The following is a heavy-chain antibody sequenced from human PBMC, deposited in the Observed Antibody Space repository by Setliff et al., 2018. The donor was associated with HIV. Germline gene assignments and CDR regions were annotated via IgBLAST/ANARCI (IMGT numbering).Heavy chain of an antibody. CDR2: INKDGHHT. D-gene: IGHD6-19*01. CDR1: GFTFHDFS. CDR3: AKGLKHRSDSAWFYYDMDV. J-gene: IGHJ6*02. Sequence: GGSLRLSCAASGFTFHDFSMHWVRQAPGKGLEWVSLINKDGHHTLYADSVKGRFTISRDNSKNSLHLQMSSLRPEDTAFYYCAKGLKHRSDSAWFYYDMDVWGPGTTVTVSS. V-gene: IGHV3-43D*04.